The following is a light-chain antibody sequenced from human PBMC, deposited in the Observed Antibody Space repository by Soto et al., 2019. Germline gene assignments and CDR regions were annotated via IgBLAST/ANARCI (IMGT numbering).Light chain of an antibody. CDR1: QSLQHSNGYNY. CDR2: LAS. Sequence: DIVMTQSPLSLPVTPGEPASISCRSSQSLQHSNGYNYLGWYLQKPGQSPQILIYLASNRASGVPDRFSGSGSGTDFTLKISRVEAEDVGVYYCMQALQTPAFGQGTKVEIK. CDR3: MQALQTPA. J-gene: IGKJ1*01. V-gene: IGKV2-28*01.